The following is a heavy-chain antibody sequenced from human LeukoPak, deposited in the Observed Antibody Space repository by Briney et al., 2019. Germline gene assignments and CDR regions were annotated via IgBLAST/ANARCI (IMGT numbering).Heavy chain of an antibody. D-gene: IGHD2-15*01. CDR1: GGVIRTYY. J-gene: IGHJ4*02. CDR3: ARETYCSGGTCFFGPDY. V-gene: IGHV4-59*12. CDR2: IYYTGST. Sequence: SVTLSLTCTVSGGVIRTYYWSWIRQPPGKGLEYIGYIYYTGSTTYNPSLESRVTMSVDTSKNQFSLQLTSVTAADTAVYHCARETYCSGGTCFFGPDYWGQGTLVTVSS.